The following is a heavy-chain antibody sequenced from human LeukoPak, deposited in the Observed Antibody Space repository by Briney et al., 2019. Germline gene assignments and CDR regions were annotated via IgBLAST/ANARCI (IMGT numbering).Heavy chain of an antibody. CDR1: GFSIGSSW. J-gene: IGHJ4*02. CDR3: ARDPAWGAIDY. Sequence: GGSLRLSCAVSGFSIGSSWMSWVRQTPGKGLEWVADMNEDRSGTYYVDSVKGRFTVSRDNAQNSVYLQMNSLRVEDTGVYYCARDPAWGAIDYWGQGTLVTVSS. V-gene: IGHV3-7*01. CDR2: MNEDRSGT. D-gene: IGHD7-27*01.